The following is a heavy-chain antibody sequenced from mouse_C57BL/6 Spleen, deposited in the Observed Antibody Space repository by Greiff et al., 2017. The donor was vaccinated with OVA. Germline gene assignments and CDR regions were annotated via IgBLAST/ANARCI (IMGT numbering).Heavy chain of an antibody. Sequence: QVQLQQSGAELVKPGASVKISCKASGYTFTDYYINWVKQRPGQGLEWIGKIGPGSGSTYYNEKFKGKATLTADKSSSTAYMQLSSLTSEDSAVYVCAKRGYEHLGYYFDYWGQGTTLTVSS. J-gene: IGHJ2*01. D-gene: IGHD2-3*01. V-gene: IGHV1-77*01. CDR1: GYTFTDYY. CDR3: AKRGYEHLGYYFDY. CDR2: IGPGSGST.